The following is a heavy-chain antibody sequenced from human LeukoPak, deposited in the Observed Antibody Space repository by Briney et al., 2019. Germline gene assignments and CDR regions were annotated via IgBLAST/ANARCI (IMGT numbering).Heavy chain of an antibody. D-gene: IGHD3-22*01. CDR3: ARDEITMIVVDRRGFDP. V-gene: IGHV1-69*13. CDR2: IIPIFGAA. J-gene: IGHJ5*02. Sequence: VASVKVSCKTSGYTFTSYGISWVRQAPGQGLEWMGGIIPIFGAANYAQKFQGRVTITADGSTSTAYMELSSLRSEDTAVYYCARDEITMIVVDRRGFDPWGQGTLATVSS. CDR1: GYTFTSYG.